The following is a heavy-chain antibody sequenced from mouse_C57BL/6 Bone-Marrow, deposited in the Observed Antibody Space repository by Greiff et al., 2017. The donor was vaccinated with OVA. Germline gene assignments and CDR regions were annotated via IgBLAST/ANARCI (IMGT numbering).Heavy chain of an antibody. V-gene: IGHV14-4*01. J-gene: IGHJ3*01. Sequence: EVQLQQSGAELVRPGASVKLSCTASGFNIKDDYMHWVKQRPEQGLEWLGWIDPANGDTEYASKFQGKATITADTSSNTANLQRSSLKSEDTAVYYCTTPRRRFAYWGQGTLVTVSA. CDR3: TTPRRRFAY. CDR2: IDPANGDT. CDR1: GFNIKDDY.